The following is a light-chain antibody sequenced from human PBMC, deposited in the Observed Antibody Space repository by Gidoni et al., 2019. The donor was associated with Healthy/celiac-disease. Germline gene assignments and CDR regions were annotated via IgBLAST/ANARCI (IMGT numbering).Light chain of an antibody. CDR2: DAS. Sequence: EIVLTQSPATLSLSPGERATLSCGASQSGSSSYLAWYQRKPGLAPRLLIYDASSRATGIPDRFSGSGSGTDFTLTISRLEPEDFAVYYCQQYGSSPTFGQGTRLEIK. CDR1: QSGSSSY. J-gene: IGKJ5*01. CDR3: QQYGSSPT. V-gene: IGKV3D-20*01.